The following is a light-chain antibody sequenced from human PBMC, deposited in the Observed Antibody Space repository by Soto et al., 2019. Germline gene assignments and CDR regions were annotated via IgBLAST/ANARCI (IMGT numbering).Light chain of an antibody. J-gene: IGKJ4*01. V-gene: IGKV3-15*01. CDR3: QQRSDWLA. CDR1: QSVSSN. Sequence: EIVMTQSPATLSVSPGERATLSCRASQSVSSNLAWYQHKPGQAPRLLMYGASTRAAGIPARFSGSGSGTEFTLTISSLQSEDFAIYYCQQRSDWLAFGGGTKVEIK. CDR2: GAS.